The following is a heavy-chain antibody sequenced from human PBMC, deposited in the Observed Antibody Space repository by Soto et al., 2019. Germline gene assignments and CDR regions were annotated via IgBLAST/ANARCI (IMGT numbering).Heavy chain of an antibody. CDR3: ARGRGVRWPKEAYYFDY. J-gene: IGHJ4*02. CDR1: GGTFSSYA. CDR2: IIPIFGTA. Sequence: VKVSCKASGGTFSSYAISWVRQAPGQGLEWMGGIIPIFGTANYAQKFQGRVTITADESTSTAYMELSSLRSEDTAVYYCARGRGVRWPKEAYYFDYWGQGTLVTVSP. V-gene: IGHV1-69*13. D-gene: IGHD4-17*01.